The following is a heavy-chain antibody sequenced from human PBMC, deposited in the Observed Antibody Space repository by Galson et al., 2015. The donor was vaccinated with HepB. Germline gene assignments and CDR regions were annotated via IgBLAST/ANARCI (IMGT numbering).Heavy chain of an antibody. J-gene: IGHJ4*02. D-gene: IGHD3-22*01. CDR1: GFTFSSYS. V-gene: IGHV3-21*01. CDR2: ISSSSSYI. Sequence: SLRLSCAASGFTFSSYSMNWVRQAPGKGLEWVSSISSSSSYIYYADSVKGRFTISRDNAKNSLYLQMNSLRAEDTAVYYCARDKENFWADYYDSSGYGYWGQGTLVTVSS. CDR3: ARDKENFWADYYDSSGYGY.